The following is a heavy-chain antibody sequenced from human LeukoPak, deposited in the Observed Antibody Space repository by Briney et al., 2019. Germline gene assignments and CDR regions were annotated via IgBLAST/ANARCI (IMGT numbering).Heavy chain of an antibody. D-gene: IGHD1-14*01. Sequence: GGSLRLSCAASGFPFSSFAMHWVRQVPDKGLEWVAMISFDGNHIYYRDSVKGRFTISRDNSKNTMSLQMNSLRPADTALYFCARGEGIGNLDYWGQGSLVTVSS. J-gene: IGHJ4*02. CDR2: ISFDGNHI. V-gene: IGHV3-30-3*01. CDR1: GFPFSSFA. CDR3: ARGEGIGNLDY.